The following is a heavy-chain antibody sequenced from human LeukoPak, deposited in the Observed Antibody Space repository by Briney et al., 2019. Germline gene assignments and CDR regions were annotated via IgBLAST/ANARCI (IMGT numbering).Heavy chain of an antibody. Sequence: PGGSLRLSCVASGFTFSSYWMSWVRQAPGKGLEWVANIKQDGSEKYYVDSVKGRFTISRDNAKNSLYLQMNSLRAEDTAVYYCARVSVVGKDAFDIWGQGTMVTVSS. CDR1: GFTFSSYW. J-gene: IGHJ3*02. V-gene: IGHV3-7*01. D-gene: IGHD2-15*01. CDR3: ARVSVVGKDAFDI. CDR2: IKQDGSEK.